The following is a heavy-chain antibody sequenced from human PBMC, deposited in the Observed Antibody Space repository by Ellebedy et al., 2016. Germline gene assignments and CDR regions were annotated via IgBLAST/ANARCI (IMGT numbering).Heavy chain of an antibody. D-gene: IGHD3-10*01. CDR1: GLIFDDYA. CDR2: ISWNSGSI. V-gene: IGHV3-9*01. CDR3: ARDGYLWFGEGYYYYGMDG. J-gene: IGHJ6*02. Sequence: GGSLRLSXAASGLIFDDYAMHWVRQAPGKGLEWVSGISWNSGSIGYADSVKGRFTISRDNAKNSLYLQMNILRAEDTAVYYCARDGYLWFGEGYYYYGMDGWGQGTTVTVSS.